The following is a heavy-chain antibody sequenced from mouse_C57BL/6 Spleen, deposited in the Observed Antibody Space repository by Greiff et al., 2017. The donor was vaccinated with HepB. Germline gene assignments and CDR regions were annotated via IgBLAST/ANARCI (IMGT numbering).Heavy chain of an antibody. CDR3: ARDGYYVGYAMEY. Sequence: VQLQQPGTELVKPGASVKLSCKASGYTFTSYWMHWVKQRPGQGLEWIGNINPSNGGTNYNEKFKSKATLTVDKSSSTAYMQLSSLTSEDSAVYYCARDGYYVGYAMEYWGQGASVTVSS. V-gene: IGHV1-53*01. CDR1: GYTFTSYW. CDR2: INPSNGGT. J-gene: IGHJ4*01. D-gene: IGHD2-3*01.